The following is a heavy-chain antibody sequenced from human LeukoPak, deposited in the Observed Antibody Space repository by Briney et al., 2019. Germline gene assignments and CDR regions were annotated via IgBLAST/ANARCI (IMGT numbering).Heavy chain of an antibody. D-gene: IGHD5-24*01. CDR2: INTNTGNP. Sequence: ASVKVSCKASGYTFTGYAMNWVRQAPGQGLEWMGWINTNTGNPTYAQDFTGRFVLSLDTSVSTAYLQISSLKAEDTAVYYCARAGRDGYNWYYFDYWGQGTLVTVSS. CDR1: GYTFTGYA. CDR3: ARAGRDGYNWYYFDY. J-gene: IGHJ4*02. V-gene: IGHV7-4-1*02.